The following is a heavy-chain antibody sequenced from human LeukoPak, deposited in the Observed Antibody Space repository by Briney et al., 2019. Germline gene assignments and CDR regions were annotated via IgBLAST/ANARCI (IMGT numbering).Heavy chain of an antibody. CDR1: GYTFTSYY. CDR2: INPSGGST. J-gene: IGHJ6*02. V-gene: IGHV1-46*01. CDR3: ASGPIGYSGYEYGMDV. Sequence: ASVKVSCKASGYTFTSYYMHWVRQAPGQGLEWMGIINPSGGSTSYAQKFQGRVTITADESTSTAYMELSSLRSEDTAVYYCASGPIGYSGYEYGMDVWGQGTTVTVSS. D-gene: IGHD5-12*01.